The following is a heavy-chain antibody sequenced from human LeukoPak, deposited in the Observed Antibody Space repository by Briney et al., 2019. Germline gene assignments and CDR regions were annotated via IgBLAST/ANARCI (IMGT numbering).Heavy chain of an antibody. J-gene: IGHJ4*02. Sequence: GGSLRLSCAASGFTFDDYAMHWVRQAPGRGLEWVSLISWDGGSTYYADSVKGRFTISRDNSKNSLYLQMNSLRAEDTALYYCAKDLYAYDDFWSGSFDYWGQGTLVTVSS. CDR3: AKDLYAYDDFWSGSFDY. CDR2: ISWDGGST. D-gene: IGHD3-3*01. V-gene: IGHV3-43D*03. CDR1: GFTFDDYA.